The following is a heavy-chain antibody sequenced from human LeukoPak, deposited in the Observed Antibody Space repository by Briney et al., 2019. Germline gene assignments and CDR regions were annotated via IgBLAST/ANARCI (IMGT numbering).Heavy chain of an antibody. J-gene: IGHJ4*02. CDR1: GYTFSSYG. Sequence: ASVKVSCKASGYTFSSYGINWVRQAPGQGLEWMAWINTYNGNTQYAQNFQGRVIMTTDISTSTAYMELRSLRSDDTAVYYCARSPVLLWFGEFDFWGQGTLVTVSS. V-gene: IGHV1-18*01. D-gene: IGHD3-10*01. CDR2: INTYNGNT. CDR3: ARSPVLLWFGEFDF.